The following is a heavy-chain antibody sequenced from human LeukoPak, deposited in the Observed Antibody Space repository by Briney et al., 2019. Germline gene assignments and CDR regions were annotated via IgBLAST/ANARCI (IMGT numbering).Heavy chain of an antibody. CDR1: GLPVSSNQ. V-gene: IGHV3-66*01. CDR3: ERERENHYNSD. D-gene: IGHD5-24*01. J-gene: IGHJ4*02. Sequence: GGSLRLSCAASGLPVSSNQMSWVRQAPGQGLEWVSVIYIGGTIHYADSVTGRFTISRDNSQNTVFLEMTSLRAEDTPVYYCERERENHYNSDWGQGSLVTV. CDR2: IYIGGTI.